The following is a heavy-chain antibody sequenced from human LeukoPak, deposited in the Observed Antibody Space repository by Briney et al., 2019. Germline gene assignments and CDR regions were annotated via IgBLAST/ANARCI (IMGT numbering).Heavy chain of an antibody. CDR1: GGSFSGYY. V-gene: IGHV4-34*01. CDR3: ARGRNHFRSSTIYYSYSYYMDV. D-gene: IGHD6-6*01. Sequence: SDTLSLTCAVYGGSFSGYYWSWLRQPPGKGLEWIGEINHSGSTNYNPSLKSRVTISVDTSKNQFSLKLSSVTAADTAVYYCARGRNHFRSSTIYYSYSYYMDVWDKGTTVTVSS. CDR2: INHSGST. J-gene: IGHJ6*03.